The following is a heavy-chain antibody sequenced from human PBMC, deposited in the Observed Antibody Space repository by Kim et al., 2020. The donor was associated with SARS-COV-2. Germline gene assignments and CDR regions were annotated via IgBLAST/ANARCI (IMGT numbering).Heavy chain of an antibody. D-gene: IGHD2-21*02. J-gene: IGHJ6*02. CDR2: IGAYNGMS. V-gene: IGHV1-18*01. CDR3: ARGGRGDHFYNGMDV. Sequence: ASVKVSCKASGYTFAAYGISWVRQARGQGLEWMGGIGAYNGMSDYGQTCHDRITMTTDISSSTAYLEVRSLRSDDTAIYYCARGGRGDHFYNGMDVWGQGTAVIVSS. CDR1: GYTFAAYG.